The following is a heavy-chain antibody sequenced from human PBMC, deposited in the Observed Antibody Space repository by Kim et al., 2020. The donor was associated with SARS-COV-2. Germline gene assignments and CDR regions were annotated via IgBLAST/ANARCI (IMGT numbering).Heavy chain of an antibody. V-gene: IGHV4-59*13. CDR3: ARLVVVPAATPPASGWFDP. CDR2: IYYSGST. Sequence: SETLSLTCTVSGGSISSYYWSWIRQPPGKGLEWIGYIYYSGSTNYNPSLKSRVTISVDTSKNQFSLKLSSVTAADTAVYYCARLVVVPAATPPASGWFDPWGQGTLVTVSS. D-gene: IGHD2-2*01. J-gene: IGHJ5*02. CDR1: GGSISSYY.